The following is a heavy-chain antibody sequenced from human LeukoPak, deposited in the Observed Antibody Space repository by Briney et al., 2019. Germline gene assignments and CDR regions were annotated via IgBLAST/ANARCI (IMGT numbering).Heavy chain of an antibody. D-gene: IGHD6-13*01. CDR2: ISWNSGSI. CDR3: AKAWGSSWYIYDY. Sequence: GRSLRLSCAASGFTFDGYAMHWVRQAPGKGLEWVSGISWNSGSIGYADSVKGRFTISRDNAKNTLYLQMNSLRAEDTAVYYCAKAWGSSWYIYDYWGQGTLVTVSS. CDR1: GFTFDGYA. J-gene: IGHJ4*02. V-gene: IGHV3-9*01.